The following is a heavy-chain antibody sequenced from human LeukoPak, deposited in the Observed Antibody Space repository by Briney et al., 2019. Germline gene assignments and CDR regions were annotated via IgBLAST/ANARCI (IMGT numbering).Heavy chain of an antibody. CDR2: MNPNSGNT. D-gene: IGHD3-10*01. V-gene: IGHV1-8*01. Sequence: ASVKVSCTASGYTFTSYDINWVRQATGQGLEWMGWMNPNSGNTGYAQKFQGRVTMTRNTSISTAYMELSSLRSEDTAVYYCARDLAGYYGSGSGGGYWGQGTLVTVSS. CDR3: ARDLAGYYGSGSGGGY. CDR1: GYTFTSYD. J-gene: IGHJ4*02.